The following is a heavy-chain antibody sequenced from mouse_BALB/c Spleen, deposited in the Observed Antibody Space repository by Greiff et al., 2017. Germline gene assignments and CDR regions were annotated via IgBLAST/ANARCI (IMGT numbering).Heavy chain of an antibody. D-gene: IGHD4-1*01. Sequence: VQLKESGPGLVKPSQSLSLTCTVTGYSITSDYAWNWIRQFPGNKLEWMGYISYSGSTSYNPSLKSRISITRDTSKNQFFLQLNSVTTEDTATYYCARVGRAMDYWGQGTSVTVSS. V-gene: IGHV3-2*02. CDR2: ISYSGST. CDR1: GYSITSDYA. J-gene: IGHJ4*01. CDR3: ARVGRAMDY.